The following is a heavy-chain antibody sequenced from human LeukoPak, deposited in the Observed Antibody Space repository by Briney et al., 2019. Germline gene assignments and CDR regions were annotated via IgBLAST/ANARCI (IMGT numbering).Heavy chain of an antibody. V-gene: IGHV2-70*11. CDR3: ARGRYSSSPPHPYDP. J-gene: IGHJ5*02. D-gene: IGHD6-6*01. Sequence: ESGPTLVNPTQTLTLTCTFSGFSLSTSGMCVSWIRQPPGKALEWLARIDWDDDKYYSTSLKTRLTISKDTSKNQVVLTMTNMDPVDTATYYCARGRYSSSPPHPYDPWGQGTLVTVSS. CDR1: GFSLSTSGMC. CDR2: IDWDDDK.